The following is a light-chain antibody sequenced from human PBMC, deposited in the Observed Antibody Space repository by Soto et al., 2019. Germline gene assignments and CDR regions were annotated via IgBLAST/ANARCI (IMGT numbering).Light chain of an antibody. CDR1: QSVSSY. V-gene: IGKV3-11*01. CDR2: AAS. Sequence: EIVLTQSPATLSLSPGERATLSCRASQSVSSYLAWYQQKPGQAPRLLIYAASNRATGIPARFSGSGSGTDFTLTISSLAPEDFAVYYCQQRSNGFTFGPGTKVDIK. CDR3: QQRSNGFT. J-gene: IGKJ3*01.